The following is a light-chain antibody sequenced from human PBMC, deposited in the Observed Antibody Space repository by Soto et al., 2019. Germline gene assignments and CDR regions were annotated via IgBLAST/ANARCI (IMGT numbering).Light chain of an antibody. CDR1: QGIANY. V-gene: IGKV1-27*01. CDR3: QKYNWPPFT. CDR2: AAS. Sequence: DIQMTQSPSSLGASVGDRVTISCRASQGIANYLAWYQQKPGEVPKLLIFAASTLHSGVSSRFTGSGSGTEFTLTLSSLQPEDVATYYCQKYNWPPFTFGPGTKVEIK. J-gene: IGKJ3*01.